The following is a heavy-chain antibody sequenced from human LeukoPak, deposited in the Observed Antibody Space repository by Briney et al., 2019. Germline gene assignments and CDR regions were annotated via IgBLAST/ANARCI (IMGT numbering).Heavy chain of an antibody. CDR3: ARDQAGEERDY. V-gene: IGHV3-48*04. Sequence: PGGSLRLSCVASGFTFSSYSMNWFRQAPGMRLEWIAYIRSSSSNMNYADSVKGRFTISRDDAKSSLYLQMNSLRVEDTAVYYCARDQAGEERDYWGQGTLVTVSS. CDR1: GFTFSSYS. J-gene: IGHJ4*02. CDR2: IRSSSSNM. D-gene: IGHD7-27*01.